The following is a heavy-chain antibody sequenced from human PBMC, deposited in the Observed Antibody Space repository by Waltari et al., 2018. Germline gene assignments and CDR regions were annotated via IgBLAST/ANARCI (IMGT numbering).Heavy chain of an antibody. J-gene: IGHJ2*01. CDR2: INHSGST. Sequence: QVQLQQWGAGLLKPSETLSLTCAVYGGSFSGYYWSWIRQPPGKGLDWIGEINHSGSTNYNPSLKSRFSISVDTPKNQFSLKMYSVTAADTAVYYCARRVFRLPTVTTPPSSYFDLWGRGTLVTVSS. D-gene: IGHD4-17*01. V-gene: IGHV4-34*01. CDR1: GGSFSGYY. CDR3: ARRVFRLPTVTTPPSSYFDL.